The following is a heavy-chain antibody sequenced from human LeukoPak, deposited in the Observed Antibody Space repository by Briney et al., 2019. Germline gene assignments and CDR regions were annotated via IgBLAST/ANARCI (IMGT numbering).Heavy chain of an antibody. CDR2: VNHSGYT. CDR3: ARQLYGSDY. Sequence: PSETLSLTCAVSGYSISSGYYWSWIRQSPEKGLEWIGEVNHSGYTNYNPSLKGRVTISVDTSKNQFSLKLSSVTAADAAVYYCARQLYGSDYWGQGTLVTVSS. J-gene: IGHJ4*02. D-gene: IGHD4-17*01. CDR1: GYSISSGYY. V-gene: IGHV4-34*01.